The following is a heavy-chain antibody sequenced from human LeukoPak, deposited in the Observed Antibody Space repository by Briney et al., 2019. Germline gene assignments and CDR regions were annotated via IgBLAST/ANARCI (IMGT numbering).Heavy chain of an antibody. D-gene: IGHD2-2*01. CDR1: GGSICSGSYY. CDR3: ARAGGYCSSTSCQNWFDP. Sequence: SQTLSLTCTVSGGSICSGSYYWSWIRQPAGKGLEWIGRIYTSGSTNYNPSLKSRVTISVDTSKNQFSLKLSSVTAADTAVYYCARAGGYCSSTSCQNWFDPWGQGTLVTVSS. V-gene: IGHV4-61*02. J-gene: IGHJ5*02. CDR2: IYTSGST.